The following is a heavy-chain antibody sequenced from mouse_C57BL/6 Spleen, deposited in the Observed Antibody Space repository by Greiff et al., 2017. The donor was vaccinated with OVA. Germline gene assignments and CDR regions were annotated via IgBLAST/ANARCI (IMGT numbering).Heavy chain of an antibody. J-gene: IGHJ2*01. D-gene: IGHD2-5*01. CDR1: GYTFTSYW. CDR2: IHPNSGST. CDR3: ARRGGLYYSNYFDY. V-gene: IGHV1-64*01. Sequence: QVQLQQPGAELVKPGASVTLSCKASGYTFTSYWLHWVKQRPGQGLEWIGMIHPNSGSTNYNEKFKSKATLTVDKSSSTAYMQLSSLTSEDTAGYYCARRGGLYYSNYFDYWGQGTTLTVAS.